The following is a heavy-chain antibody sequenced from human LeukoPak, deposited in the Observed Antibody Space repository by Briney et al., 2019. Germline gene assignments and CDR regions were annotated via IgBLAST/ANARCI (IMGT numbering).Heavy chain of an antibody. Sequence: SETLSLTCAVYGGSFSGYYWSWIRQPPGKGLEWIGEINHSGSTNYNPSLKGRVTISVDTSKNQFSLKLSSVTAADTAVYYCARGVHWGSMSSYLDLWCRGTLVNVSS. CDR2: INHSGST. V-gene: IGHV4-34*01. CDR1: GGSFSGYY. D-gene: IGHD7-27*01. J-gene: IGHJ2*01. CDR3: ARGVHWGSMSSYLDL.